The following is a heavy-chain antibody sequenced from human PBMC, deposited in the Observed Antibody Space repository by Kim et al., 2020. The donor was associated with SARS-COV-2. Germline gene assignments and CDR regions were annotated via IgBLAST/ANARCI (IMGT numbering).Heavy chain of an antibody. Sequence: SETLSLTCTVSGGSISSYYWSWIRQPPGKGLEWIGYIYYSGSTNYNPSLKSRVTISVDTSKNQFSLKLSSVTAADTAVYYCARAYSGYDLPPYYYGMDV. CDR3: ARAYSGYDLPPYYYGMDV. CDR1: GGSISSYY. CDR2: IYYSGST. J-gene: IGHJ6*01. D-gene: IGHD5-12*01. V-gene: IGHV4-59*01.